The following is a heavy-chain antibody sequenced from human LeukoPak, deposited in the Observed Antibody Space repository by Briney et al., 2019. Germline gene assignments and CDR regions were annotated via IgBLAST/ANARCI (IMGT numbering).Heavy chain of an antibody. D-gene: IGHD4-23*01. J-gene: IGHJ4*01. CDR1: GGSFSGYY. V-gene: IGHV4-34*01. Sequence: SETLSLTCAVYGGSFSGYYWSWIRQPPGKGLEWIGEINHSGSTNYNPSLKSRVTISVDTSKNQFSLKLSSVTAADTAVYYCARASTTVVTPLDYWGHGTLVTVSS. CDR3: ARASTTVVTPLDY. CDR2: INHSGST.